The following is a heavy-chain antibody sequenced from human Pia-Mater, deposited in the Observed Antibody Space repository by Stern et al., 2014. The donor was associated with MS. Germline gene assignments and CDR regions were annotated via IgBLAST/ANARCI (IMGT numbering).Heavy chain of an antibody. V-gene: IGHV1-8*01. CDR2: IDPNSDTT. CDR1: GYTFSNFA. D-gene: IGHD2-21*02. Sequence: VQLVQSGAEVKKPGASVKVSCEASGYTFSNFAIHWVRQAPGQGLEWVARIDPNSDTTRYAQKFQGRVTITRDSSISTASLELSSLRYDDTAVYYCARGREVYMVTDAFDSWGQGTLVTVSS. CDR3: ARGREVYMVTDAFDS. J-gene: IGHJ4*02.